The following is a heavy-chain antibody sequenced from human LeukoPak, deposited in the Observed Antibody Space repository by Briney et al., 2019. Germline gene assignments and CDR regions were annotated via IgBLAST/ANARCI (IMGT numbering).Heavy chain of an antibody. J-gene: IGHJ6*02. CDR3: ARLWWPYGLDV. Sequence: SETLSLTCTVSGGSISSSSYYWGWIRQPPGKGLEWIGNIYYGGSAYYNPSLKSRVTISVDTSKSQFSLKLSSVTAADTSVYYCARLWWPYGLDVWGQGTTVTVSS. CDR1: GGSISSSSYY. V-gene: IGHV4-39*01. CDR2: IYYGGSA. D-gene: IGHD4/OR15-4a*01.